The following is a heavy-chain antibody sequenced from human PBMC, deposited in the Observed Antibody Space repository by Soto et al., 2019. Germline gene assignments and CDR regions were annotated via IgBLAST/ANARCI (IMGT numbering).Heavy chain of an antibody. CDR1: GGSISSGNSYA. Sequence: QLQLQESGSGRVKPSQTLSLTCAVSGGSISSGNSYAWSWLRQPPGKGLEWIGSISHTGRTSYNPSLTGRVTMSFDKSKNQLSLKPSSVTAADMAVYYCSSAVAPYLGTWFDPWGQVSLVIVSA. D-gene: IGHD3-16*01. J-gene: IGHJ5*02. CDR2: ISHTGRT. V-gene: IGHV4-30-2*01. CDR3: SSAVAPYLGTWFDP.